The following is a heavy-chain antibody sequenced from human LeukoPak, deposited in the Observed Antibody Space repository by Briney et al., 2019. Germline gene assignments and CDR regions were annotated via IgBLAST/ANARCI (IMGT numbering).Heavy chain of an antibody. Sequence: SETLSLTCTVSGGSISSSSYYWGWIRQPPGKGLEWIGSIYYSGSTYYNPSLKSRVTISVDTSKNQFSLKLSSVTAADTAVYYCARHSPTYYDFWSGYPGGTYYHYMDVWGKGTTVTVSS. CDR3: ARHSPTYYDFWSGYPGGTYYHYMDV. CDR1: GGSISSSSYY. V-gene: IGHV4-39*01. CDR2: IYYSGST. J-gene: IGHJ6*03. D-gene: IGHD3-3*01.